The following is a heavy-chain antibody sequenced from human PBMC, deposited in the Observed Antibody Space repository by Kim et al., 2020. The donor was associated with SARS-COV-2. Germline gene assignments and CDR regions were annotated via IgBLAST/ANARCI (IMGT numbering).Heavy chain of an antibody. CDR2: IYTSGST. J-gene: IGHJ5*02. V-gene: IGHV4-4*07. CDR3: ARDRQGFDDSSGYYYWFDP. D-gene: IGHD3-22*01. Sequence: SETLSLTCTVSGGSISSYYWSWIRQPAGKGLEWIGRIYTSGSTNYNPSLKSRVTMSVDTSKNQFSLKLSSVTAADTAVYYCARDRQGFDDSSGYYYWFDPWGQGTLVTVSS. CDR1: GGSISSYY.